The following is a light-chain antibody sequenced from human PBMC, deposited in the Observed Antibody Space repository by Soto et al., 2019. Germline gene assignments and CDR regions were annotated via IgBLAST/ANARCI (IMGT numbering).Light chain of an antibody. V-gene: IGKV3-15*01. Sequence: EVVMTQSPATLSVSPGDKATLSCRASQSVSSHLAWYQQKPGQAPRLLIYGASTRASGVPARFSGSGSGTEFTLTISSLLSEDFAIYYCQQYDDWRLLTFGGGTKVEI. J-gene: IGKJ4*01. CDR1: QSVSSH. CDR3: QQYDDWRLLT. CDR2: GAS.